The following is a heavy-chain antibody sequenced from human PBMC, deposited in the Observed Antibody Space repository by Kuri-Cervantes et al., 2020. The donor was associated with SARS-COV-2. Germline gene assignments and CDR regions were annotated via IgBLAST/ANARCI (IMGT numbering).Heavy chain of an antibody. Sequence: ASVKVSCKASGYTFTSYDINWVRQATGQGLEWMGWMNPNSGNTGYAQKFQGRVTMTRNTSISTAYLELSSLRSDDTAVCYCARAGGISSGYYYRLDYWGQGTLVTVSS. CDR1: GYTFTSYD. CDR2: MNPNSGNT. J-gene: IGHJ4*02. CDR3: ARAGGISSGYYYRLDY. V-gene: IGHV1-8*01. D-gene: IGHD3-22*01.